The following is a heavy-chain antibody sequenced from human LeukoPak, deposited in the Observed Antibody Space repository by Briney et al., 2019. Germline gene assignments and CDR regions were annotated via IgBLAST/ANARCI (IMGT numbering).Heavy chain of an antibody. V-gene: IGHV3-23*01. CDR2: VSGTGGST. CDR1: GLTFSTYV. CDR3: AKDRDLIGMTLPDY. D-gene: IGHD1-20*01. Sequence: GGTQRLSCAASGLTFSTYVMSWVRQAPGEGLEWVSSVSGTGGSTYYADSVKGRFTISRDNSKNTLYFQMNSLRPEDTAIYYRAKDRDLIGMTLPDYWGQGTLVTVSS. J-gene: IGHJ4*02.